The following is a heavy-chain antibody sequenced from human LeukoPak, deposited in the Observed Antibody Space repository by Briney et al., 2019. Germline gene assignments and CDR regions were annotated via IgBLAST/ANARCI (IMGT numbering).Heavy chain of an antibody. V-gene: IGHV3-21*01. CDR3: ARSLGLSNYYDSRGAFDY. Sequence: GGSLRLSCAASGFTFSSYSMNWVRQAPGKGLEWVSSISSSSSYIYYADSVKGRFTISRDNAKNSLYLQMNSLRAEDTAVYYCARSLGLSNYYDSRGAFDYWGQGTLVTVSS. D-gene: IGHD3-22*01. CDR2: ISSSSSYI. CDR1: GFTFSSYS. J-gene: IGHJ4*02.